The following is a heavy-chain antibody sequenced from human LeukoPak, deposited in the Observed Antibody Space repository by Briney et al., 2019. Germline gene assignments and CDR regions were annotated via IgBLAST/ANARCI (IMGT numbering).Heavy chain of an antibody. D-gene: IGHD2-15*01. CDR1: GGSISSSSYY. Sequence: NPSETLSLTCTVSGGSISSSSYYWGWIRQPPGKGLEWIGSIYYSGSTYYNPSLKSRVTISVDTSKNQFSLKLSSVTAADTAVYYCARDLFVARGDGMDVWGQGTTVTVSS. J-gene: IGHJ6*02. CDR3: ARDLFVARGDGMDV. CDR2: IYYSGST. V-gene: IGHV4-39*07.